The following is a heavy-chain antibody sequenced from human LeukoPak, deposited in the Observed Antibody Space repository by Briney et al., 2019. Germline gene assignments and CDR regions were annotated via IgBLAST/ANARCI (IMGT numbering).Heavy chain of an antibody. D-gene: IGHD2-15*01. V-gene: IGHV3-23*01. CDR1: GFTFSNYA. J-gene: IGHJ4*02. CDR2: ISDPHSGSQT. Sequence: GGSLRLSCGASGFTFSNYAMSWVRQALGQGLEWVSTISDPHSGSQTHYADSVKGRFTISRDDSQNTVYLQMDSLRAEDTAVYYCTTRLQHHFDYWGQGTQVTVSS. CDR3: TTRLQHHFDY.